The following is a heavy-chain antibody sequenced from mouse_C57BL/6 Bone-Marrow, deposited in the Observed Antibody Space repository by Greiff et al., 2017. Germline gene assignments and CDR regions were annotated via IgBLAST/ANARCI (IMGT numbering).Heavy chain of an antibody. V-gene: IGHV1-5*01. CDR3: ALTTVEWYFDV. CDR2: IYPGNSDT. Sequence: VQLQQSGTVLARPGASVKMSCKTSGYTFTSYWMHWVKQRPGQGLEWIGAIYPGNSDTSYNQKFKGKATLTADKSSSTAYMQLSSLTSEDSAVYYCALTTVEWYFDVWGTGTTVTVSS. D-gene: IGHD1-1*01. CDR1: GYTFTSYW. J-gene: IGHJ1*03.